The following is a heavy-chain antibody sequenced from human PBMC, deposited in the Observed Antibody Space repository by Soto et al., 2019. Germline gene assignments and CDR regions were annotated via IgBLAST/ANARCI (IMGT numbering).Heavy chain of an antibody. CDR1: ACTFNTHW. J-gene: IGHJ4*02. CDR3: ARGGAMGVDY. CDR2: IYFDGITT. Sequence: PGVSPRLAWTSSACTFNTHWIHCVRQAPGKGLVWVSRIYFDGITTNYADSVKGRLTVSRDNAKNTVYLHVNTLRDEDTAVYYCARGGAMGVDYWGQGPLVTVSS. V-gene: IGHV3-74*01. D-gene: IGHD1-26*01.